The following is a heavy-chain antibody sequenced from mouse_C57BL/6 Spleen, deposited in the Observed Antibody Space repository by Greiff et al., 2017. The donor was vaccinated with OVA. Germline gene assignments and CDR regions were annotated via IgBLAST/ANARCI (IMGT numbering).Heavy chain of an antibody. Sequence: QVQLQQPGAELVKPGASVKLSCKASGYTFTSYWMHWVKQRPGQGLEWIGMIHPNSGSTNYNEKFKSKATLTVDKSSSTAYMQLSSLTSEDSAVYYCARSRGYDEGAWFAYWGQGTLVTVSA. CDR2: IHPNSGST. CDR1: GYTFTSYW. V-gene: IGHV1-64*01. D-gene: IGHD2-2*01. CDR3: ARSRGYDEGAWFAY. J-gene: IGHJ3*01.